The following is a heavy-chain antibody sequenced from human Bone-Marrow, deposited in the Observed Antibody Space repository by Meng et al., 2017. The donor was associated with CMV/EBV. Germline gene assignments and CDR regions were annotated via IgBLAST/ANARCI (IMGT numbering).Heavy chain of an antibody. Sequence: GGSPRLSCAASGFIFSSYSMNWVRQAPGKGLEWVSYISSSSTIYYADSVKGRFTISRDNAKNSLNLQMNSLRAEDTAVYYCARDRWWSGYSYGALDNYFDYWGQGTLVTVSS. CDR2: ISSSSTI. V-gene: IGHV3-48*04. D-gene: IGHD5-18*01. J-gene: IGHJ4*02. CDR1: GFIFSSYS. CDR3: ARDRWWSGYSYGALDNYFDY.